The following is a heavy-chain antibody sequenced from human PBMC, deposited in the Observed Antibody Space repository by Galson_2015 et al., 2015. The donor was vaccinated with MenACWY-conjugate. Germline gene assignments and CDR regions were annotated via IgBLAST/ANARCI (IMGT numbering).Heavy chain of an antibody. Sequence: SLRLSCAASGFTFSSYWMSWVRQAPGKGLEWVANIKQDGSEKYYVDSVKGRFTISRDNAKDSLYLQMNSLRAEDTAVYYCARDGSGSYYRYWYFDLGGRGTLVTVSS. V-gene: IGHV3-7*03. CDR2: IKQDGSEK. J-gene: IGHJ2*01. CDR3: ARDGSGSYYRYWYFDL. D-gene: IGHD3-10*01. CDR1: GFTFSSYW.